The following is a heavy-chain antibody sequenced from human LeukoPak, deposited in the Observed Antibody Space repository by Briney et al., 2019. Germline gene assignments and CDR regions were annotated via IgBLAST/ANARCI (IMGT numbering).Heavy chain of an antibody. J-gene: IGHJ4*02. CDR2: IYYSGST. D-gene: IGHD3-9*01. Sequence: SETLSLTCTVSGGSISSGDYYWSWLRQPPGTGLEWIGYIYYSGSTYYNPSLKSRVTISVDTSKNQFSLKLSSVTAVDTAVYYCARDDFDHYFDYWGQGTLVTVSS. CDR3: ARDDFDHYFDY. V-gene: IGHV4-30-4*01. CDR1: GGSISSGDYY.